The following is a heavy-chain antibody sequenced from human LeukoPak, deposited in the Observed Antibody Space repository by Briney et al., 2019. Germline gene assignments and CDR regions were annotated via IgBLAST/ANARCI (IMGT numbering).Heavy chain of an antibody. Sequence: SVKVSCKASGGTFNSYAISWVRQAPGQGLEWMGGIIPIFGTTNYARKFRGRVTLTADESTRTAYMELSSLRSEDTAVYYCARDNDSRDPPHFDYWGQGTLVTVSS. CDR2: IIPIFGTT. V-gene: IGHV1-69*01. D-gene: IGHD3-16*01. CDR3: ARDNDSRDPPHFDY. CDR1: GGTFNSYA. J-gene: IGHJ4*02.